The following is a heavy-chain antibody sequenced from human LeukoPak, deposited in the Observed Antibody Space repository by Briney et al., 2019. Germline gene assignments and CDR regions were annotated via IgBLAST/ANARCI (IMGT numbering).Heavy chain of an antibody. D-gene: IGHD6-13*01. J-gene: IGHJ2*01. CDR2: IYTSGST. CDR1: GGSFSGYY. Sequence: TSETLSLTCAVYGGSFSGYYWSWIRQPAGKGLEWIGRIYTSGSTNYNPSLKSRVTISVDTSKNQFSLKLSSVTAADTAVYYCARAPGGGEQQLVRRWYFDLWGRGTLVTVSS. CDR3: ARAPGGGEQQLVRRWYFDL. V-gene: IGHV4-59*10.